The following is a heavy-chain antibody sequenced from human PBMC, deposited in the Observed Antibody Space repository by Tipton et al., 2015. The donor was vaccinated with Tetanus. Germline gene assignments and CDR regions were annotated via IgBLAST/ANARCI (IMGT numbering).Heavy chain of an antibody. V-gene: IGHV3-7*01. CDR1: GFMFGNYW. Sequence: SLRLSCAVSGFMFGNYWMNWVRQAPGKGLEWVANIKQDGSEKYYVDSVKGRFTISRDNAKNSLYLQMNSLRAEDTAVYYCARIRTGHYTDFDCWGLGTLVTVSS. CDR2: IKQDGSEK. J-gene: IGHJ4*02. D-gene: IGHD4-11*01. CDR3: ARIRTGHYTDFDC.